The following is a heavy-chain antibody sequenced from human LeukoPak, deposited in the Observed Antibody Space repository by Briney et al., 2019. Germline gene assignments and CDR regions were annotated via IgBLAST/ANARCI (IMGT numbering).Heavy chain of an antibody. D-gene: IGHD7-27*01. V-gene: IGHV3-7*01. CDR3: ARGVWAPFDS. J-gene: IGHJ4*02. CDR1: GFSLSNYW. Sequence: PGGSLRLSCAASGFSLSNYWMNWVRPAPGKGLEWVANIKQDGSEKDYVDSVKGRFSISRDNAKNSLILQMNSLRDEDTAVYYCARGVWAPFDSWGQGTLVSVSS. CDR2: IKQDGSEK.